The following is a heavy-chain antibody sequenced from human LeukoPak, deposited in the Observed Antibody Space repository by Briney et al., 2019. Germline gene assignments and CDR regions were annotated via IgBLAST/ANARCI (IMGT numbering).Heavy chain of an antibody. CDR3: ARASMSGGSSGYYYSFDY. D-gene: IGHD3-22*01. J-gene: IGHJ4*02. CDR1: GYTFTSYG. V-gene: IGHV1-18*01. CDR2: ISAYNGNT. Sequence: ASVKVSCKASGYTFTSYGISWVRQAPGQGLEWMGWISAYNGNTNYAQKLQGRVTMTTDTSTSTAYMELRSLRSDDTAVYYCARASMSGGSSGYYYSFDYWGQGTLVTVSS.